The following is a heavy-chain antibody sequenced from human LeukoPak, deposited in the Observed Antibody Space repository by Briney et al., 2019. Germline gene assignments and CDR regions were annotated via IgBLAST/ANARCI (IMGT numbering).Heavy chain of an antibody. D-gene: IGHD2-2*01. CDR2: IGSAI. V-gene: IGHV3-48*01. CDR1: GFTFSDFS. J-gene: IGHJ3*02. Sequence: GGSLRLSCVASGFTFSDFSLNWVRQAPGKGLEWISYIGSAIYYADSVKGRFTISRDNAKNSLYLQMNSLRAEDTAVYYCARDHAYAFDIWGQGKLVAVSS. CDR3: ARDHAYAFDI.